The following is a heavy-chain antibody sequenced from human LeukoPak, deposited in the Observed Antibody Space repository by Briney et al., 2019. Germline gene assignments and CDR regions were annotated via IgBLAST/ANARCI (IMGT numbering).Heavy chain of an antibody. Sequence: PSETLSLTCTVSGASIDGHYWSWIRLPPGKGLEWIGYVFYPGSTNYNPSLKSRVTMSLDTSRDQFSLRLTSVTAADTAIYYCASRPADSTWYGVFDYWSQGTLVTVSS. D-gene: IGHD6-13*01. CDR1: GASIDGHY. V-gene: IGHV4-59*11. CDR3: ASRPADSTWYGVFDY. J-gene: IGHJ4*02. CDR2: VFYPGST.